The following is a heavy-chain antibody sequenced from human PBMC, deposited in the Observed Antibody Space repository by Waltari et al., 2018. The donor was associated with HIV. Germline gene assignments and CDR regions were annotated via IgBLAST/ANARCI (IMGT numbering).Heavy chain of an antibody. CDR2: ISYDGSNK. CDR1: GFTFSSYA. Sequence: QVQLVESGGGVVQPGRSLRLSCAASGFTFSSYAMHWVRQAPGKGLELVTGISYDGSNKYYADSVKGRFTIARDNSKNTLYLQMNSLRAEDTAVYYCARDPQYCSSTSCSYYFDYWGQGTLVTVSS. J-gene: IGHJ4*02. CDR3: ARDPQYCSSTSCSYYFDY. D-gene: IGHD2-2*01. V-gene: IGHV3-30-3*01.